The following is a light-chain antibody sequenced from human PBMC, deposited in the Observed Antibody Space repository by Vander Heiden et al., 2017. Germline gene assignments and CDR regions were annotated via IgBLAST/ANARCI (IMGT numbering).Light chain of an antibody. CDR1: QSISSW. CDR2: KAS. CDR3: QQYNSYST. J-gene: IGKJ1*01. Sequence: DVELTHAPSTLSASVGYRVTITCRASQSISSWLAWYQQKPGKAPKLLIYKASSLESGVPSRFSGSGSGTEFTLTISSLQPDDFATYYCQQYNSYSTFGQGTKVEIK. V-gene: IGKV1-5*03.